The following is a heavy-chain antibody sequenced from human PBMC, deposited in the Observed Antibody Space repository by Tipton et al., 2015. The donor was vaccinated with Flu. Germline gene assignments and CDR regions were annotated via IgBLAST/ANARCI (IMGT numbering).Heavy chain of an antibody. Sequence: LRLSCAVSGDSISSDYYWGWIRQFPGKGLEWIGSVSRSGNTNYNPSLKSRVSISMYTSKNQFSLMMESVTAADKAVYYCVRDSLLWLRAFDIWGQGTMVTVSS. J-gene: IGHJ3*02. CDR1: GDSISSDYY. D-gene: IGHD3-10*01. V-gene: IGHV4-38-2*02. CDR2: VSRSGNT. CDR3: VRDSLLWLRAFDI.